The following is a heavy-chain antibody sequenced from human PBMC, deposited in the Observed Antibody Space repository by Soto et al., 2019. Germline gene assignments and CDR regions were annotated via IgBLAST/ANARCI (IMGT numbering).Heavy chain of an antibody. Sequence: ASVKVSCKASGGTFSSYSFSWVRQAPGQGLEWMGGITPIFGTVHYAQNFRGRVTITADKSTSIVHMELSSLRSEDTAVFYCAREGDTREGRGVFFSWGQGTLVTVSS. CDR2: ITPIFGTV. V-gene: IGHV1-69*06. CDR1: GGTFSSYS. CDR3: AREGDTREGRGVFFS. J-gene: IGHJ5*02. D-gene: IGHD3-16*01.